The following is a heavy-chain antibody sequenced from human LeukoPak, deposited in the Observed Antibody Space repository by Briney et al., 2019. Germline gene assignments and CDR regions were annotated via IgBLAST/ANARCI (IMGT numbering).Heavy chain of an antibody. V-gene: IGHV1-69*05. Sequence: SVKVSFKASGGTFISYAISWVRQAPGQGLEWMGRIIPIFGTANYAQKFQGRVTITTDESTRTAYMELSSLRSEDTAVYYGARAETAGLYDYWGQGTLVTVSS. CDR2: IIPIFGTA. J-gene: IGHJ4*02. CDR3: ARAETAGLYDY. CDR1: GGTFISYA. D-gene: IGHD1-1*01.